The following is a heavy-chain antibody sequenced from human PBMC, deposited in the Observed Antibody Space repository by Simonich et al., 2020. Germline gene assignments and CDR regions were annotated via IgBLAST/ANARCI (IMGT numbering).Heavy chain of an antibody. CDR3: ACLGTGDAFDI. J-gene: IGHJ3*02. V-gene: IGHV3-7*01. Sequence: EVQLVESGGGLVQPGGSLRLSCAASGFTFSSYWMSWVRQAPGKGVGWMAKIKQDGSEKYYVDSVKGRITISRGNAKNSLYLQMNSLRAEDTAVYYCACLGTGDAFDIWGQGTMVTVSS. CDR1: GFTFSSYW. CDR2: IKQDGSEK. D-gene: IGHD3-9*01.